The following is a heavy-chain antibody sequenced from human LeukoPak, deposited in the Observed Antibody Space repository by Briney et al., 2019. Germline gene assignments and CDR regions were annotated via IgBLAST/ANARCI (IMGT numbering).Heavy chain of an antibody. Sequence: PSETLSLTCTVSGGSISSYYWSWIRQPPGKGLEWIGYIYYSGSTNYNPSLKSRVTISVDTSKNQFSLKLSSVTAADTAVYYCAREPTGGSGSYWGPPDYWGQGTLVTVSS. D-gene: IGHD1-26*01. CDR3: AREPTGGSGSYWGPPDY. V-gene: IGHV4-59*12. J-gene: IGHJ4*02. CDR2: IYYSGST. CDR1: GGSISSYY.